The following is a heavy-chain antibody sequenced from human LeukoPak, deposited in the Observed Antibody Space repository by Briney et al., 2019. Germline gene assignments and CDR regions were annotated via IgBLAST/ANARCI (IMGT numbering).Heavy chain of an antibody. CDR1: GFTFSSYS. V-gene: IGHV3-48*01. D-gene: IGHD1-26*01. CDR3: ARDRSGSYAGSDY. J-gene: IGHJ4*02. CDR2: ISSSSSTI. Sequence: GGSLRLSCAAPGFTFSSYSMNWVRQAPGKGLEWVSYISSSSSTIYYADSVKGGFTIYRDNAKNSLYLQMNSLRAEDTAVYYCARDRSGSYAGSDYWGQGTLVTVSS.